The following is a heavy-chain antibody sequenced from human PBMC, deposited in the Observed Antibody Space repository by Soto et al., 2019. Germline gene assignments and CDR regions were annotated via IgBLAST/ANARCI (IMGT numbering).Heavy chain of an antibody. CDR2: IFSANER. Sequence: SGPTLVNPTETLTLTFTFSCFSLPTGKMRVIWLRHPPRKPLALLAHIFSANERSYGTSLQGRLTISKDTSGSQVVLSMTNVDTVDTAKYYCARMNVDSYQIYYAMDVWGQGTTGTVSS. D-gene: IGHD4-17*01. CDR3: ARMNVDSYQIYYAMDV. V-gene: IGHV2-26*02. CDR1: CFSLPTGKMR. J-gene: IGHJ6*02.